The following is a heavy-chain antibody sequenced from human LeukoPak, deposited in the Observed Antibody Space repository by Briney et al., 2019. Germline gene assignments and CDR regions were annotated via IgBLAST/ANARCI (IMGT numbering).Heavy chain of an antibody. CDR1: GFTFSDYY. D-gene: IGHD5-18*01. V-gene: IGHV3-11*01. CDR3: AKVESYSYGYFDY. Sequence: GGSLRLSFAASGFTFSDYYMSWIRQAPGKGLEWVSYISSSGSTIYYADSVKGRFTISRDNAKNSLYLQMNSLRGEDTALYYCAKVESYSYGYFDYWGQGTLVTVSS. J-gene: IGHJ4*02. CDR2: ISSSGSTI.